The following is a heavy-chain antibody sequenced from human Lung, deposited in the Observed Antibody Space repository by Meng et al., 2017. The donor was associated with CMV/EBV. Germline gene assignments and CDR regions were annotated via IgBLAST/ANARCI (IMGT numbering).Heavy chain of an antibody. V-gene: IGHV1-18*01. J-gene: IGHJ4*02. D-gene: IGHD1-26*01. CDR2: INPYSGST. Sequence: SCRASGYTYTAYGISWVRQAPGQGLEWMGWINPYSGSTNYAQNIQGTVTMTTDTSTSTAYMEMRSLRSDDTAVYYCARDEGATPFDYWGQGTLVTVSS. CDR1: GYTYTAYG. CDR3: ARDEGATPFDY.